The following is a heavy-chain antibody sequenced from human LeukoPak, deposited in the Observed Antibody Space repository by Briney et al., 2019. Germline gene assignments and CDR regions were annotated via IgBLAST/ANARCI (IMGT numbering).Heavy chain of an antibody. D-gene: IGHD3-10*01. Sequence: GGSLRLSCAASGFTFXRYAMSWVRQAPGKGLEWXSXISGSGGSTYYADSVKGRFTISRDNSKNTLYLQMNSLRVEDTALYFCPKDKIVGDGRWDFDYWGQGTLVTVSS. CDR2: ISGSGGST. J-gene: IGHJ4*02. CDR3: PKDKIVGDGRWDFDY. CDR1: GFTFXRYA. V-gene: IGHV3-23*01.